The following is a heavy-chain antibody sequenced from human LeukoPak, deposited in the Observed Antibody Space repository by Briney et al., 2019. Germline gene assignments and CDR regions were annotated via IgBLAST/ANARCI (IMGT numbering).Heavy chain of an antibody. V-gene: IGHV4-30-2*01. CDR3: AREPKPPLERYSSSFPDY. Sequence: PSQTLSLTCTVSGGSISSGGYYWRWIRQPPGEGLEWIGYLYHSGSTYYNPSLKSRVTISVDRSKNQFSLKLSSVTAADTAVYYCAREPKPPLERYSSSFPDYWGQGTLVTVSS. J-gene: IGHJ4*02. CDR1: GGSISSGGYY. CDR2: LYHSGST. D-gene: IGHD6-6*01.